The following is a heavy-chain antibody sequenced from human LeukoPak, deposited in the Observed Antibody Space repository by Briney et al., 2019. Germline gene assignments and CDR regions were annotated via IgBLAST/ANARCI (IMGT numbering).Heavy chain of an antibody. J-gene: IGHJ6*04. CDR3: ARDRSVVVPAHYYYYGMDV. CDR1: GYTFTSYG. D-gene: IGHD2-2*01. V-gene: IGHV1-18*04. CDR2: ISAYNGNT. Sequence: GASVKVSCKASGYTFTSYGISWVRQAPGQGLEWMGWISAYNGNTNYAQKLQGRVTMTTDISTSTAYMELRSLRSDDTAVYYCARDRSVVVPAHYYYYGMDVWGKGTTVTVSS.